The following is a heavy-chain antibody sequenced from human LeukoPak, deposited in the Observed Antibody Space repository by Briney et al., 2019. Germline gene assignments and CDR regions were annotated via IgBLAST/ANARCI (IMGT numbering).Heavy chain of an antibody. CDR2: IYSGGST. D-gene: IGHD6-13*01. Sequence: GGSLRLSCAASGFTFTNYAMSWVRQAPGKGLEWVSVIYSGGSTYYADSVKGRFTISRDNSKNTLYLQMNSLRAEDTAVYYCASSSSWYYYGMDVWGQGTTVTVSS. CDR1: GFTFTNYA. J-gene: IGHJ6*02. V-gene: IGHV3-53*01. CDR3: ASSSSWYYYGMDV.